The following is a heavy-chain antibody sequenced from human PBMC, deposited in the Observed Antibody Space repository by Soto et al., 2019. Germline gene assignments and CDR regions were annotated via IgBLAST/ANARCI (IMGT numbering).Heavy chain of an antibody. D-gene: IGHD4-17*01. J-gene: IGHJ4*02. V-gene: IGHV3-30-3*01. Sequence: QVPLVESGGGVVQPGRSLRLSCAASGFTFSSYAMHWVRQAPGKGLEWVAVISYDGSNKYYADSVKGRFTISRDNSKNTLYLQMNSLRAEDTAVYYCARDLEPLYGGIDYWGQGTLVTVSS. CDR1: GFTFSSYA. CDR2: ISYDGSNK. CDR3: ARDLEPLYGGIDY.